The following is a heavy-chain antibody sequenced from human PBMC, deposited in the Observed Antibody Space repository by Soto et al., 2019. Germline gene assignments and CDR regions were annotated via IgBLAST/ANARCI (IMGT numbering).Heavy chain of an antibody. CDR2: IDPSDSYT. CDR1: GYSFTSYW. D-gene: IGHD3-10*01. J-gene: IGHJ6*02. CDR3: AGGGVRGVITRTRDYYGMDV. Sequence: GESLKISCKGSGYSFTSYWISWVRQMPGKGLEWMGRIDPSDSYTNYSPSFQGHVTISADKSISTAYLQWSSLKASDTAMYYCAGGGVRGVITRTRDYYGMDVWSQGTTVTVSS. V-gene: IGHV5-10-1*01.